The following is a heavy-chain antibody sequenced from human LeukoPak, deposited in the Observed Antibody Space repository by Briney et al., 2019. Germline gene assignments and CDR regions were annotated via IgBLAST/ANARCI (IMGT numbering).Heavy chain of an antibody. CDR2: ISSTSPSAI. J-gene: IGHJ4*02. CDR3: AKNGYCSISSCSSDY. D-gene: IGHD2-2*03. V-gene: IGHV3-11*01. Sequence: PGGSLRLSCAASGFSFSDYYMSWIRQAPGKGLEWVSLISSTSPSAISYGDSVKGRFTTSRDNGSNSLFLQMNSLRAEDTAVYYCAKNGYCSISSCSSDYWGQGTLVTVSS. CDR1: GFSFSDYY.